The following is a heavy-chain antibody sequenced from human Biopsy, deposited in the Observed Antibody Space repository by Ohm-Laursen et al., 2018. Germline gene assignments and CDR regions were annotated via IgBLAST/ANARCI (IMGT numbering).Heavy chain of an antibody. Sequence: SVKVSCKASGFTFSNSVVQWVRQARGQRLEWIGWIVVGSGYAVYAQNFQERVTITRDLSTSTANMELSSLRTDDTAVYYCAAEVGVTVDVGFWGQGTLVTVSS. V-gene: IGHV1-58*01. D-gene: IGHD1-26*01. CDR3: AAEVGVTVDVGF. CDR1: GFTFSNSV. J-gene: IGHJ4*02. CDR2: IVVGSGYA.